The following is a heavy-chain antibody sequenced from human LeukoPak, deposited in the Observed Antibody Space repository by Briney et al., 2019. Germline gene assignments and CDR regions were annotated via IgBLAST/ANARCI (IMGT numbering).Heavy chain of an antibody. V-gene: IGHV3-7*01. CDR1: GFTFSSYW. Sequence: PGGSLRLSCAVSGFTFSSYWMTWARQVPGKGLEWVANINRDGSEKHYVGSVKGRFTISRDNARNSLYLQMDSLRVDDTAVYYCARVGAWELQRVFENWGQGTLVTVSS. D-gene: IGHD1-26*01. CDR2: INRDGSEK. J-gene: IGHJ4*02. CDR3: ARVGAWELQRVFEN.